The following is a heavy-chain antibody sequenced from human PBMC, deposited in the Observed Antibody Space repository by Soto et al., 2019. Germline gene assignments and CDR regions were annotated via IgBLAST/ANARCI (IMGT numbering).Heavy chain of an antibody. CDR2: ISNDGRDK. D-gene: IGHD6-13*01. CDR1: GFTFKNYG. V-gene: IGHV3-30*18. Sequence: QVQLVESGGGVVQPGTSLRLSCAASGFTFKNYGMHWVRQAPGTGLEWVATISNDGRDKYYADSVKGRLTISRDNSKNTLYLQMNSLRAEDTAVYYCAKDQGIAASHGVDWGQGTLVTVSS. J-gene: IGHJ3*01. CDR3: AKDQGIAASHGVD.